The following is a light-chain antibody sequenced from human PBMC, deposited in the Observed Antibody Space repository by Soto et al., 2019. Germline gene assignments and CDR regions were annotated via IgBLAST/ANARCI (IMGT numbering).Light chain of an antibody. CDR2: EGS. CDR3: CAYAGSSTLGV. Sequence: QSALTQPASVSGSPGQSITISCTGTSSDVGSYNLVSWYQQHPGKAPKLMIYEGSKRPSGVSNRFSGSKSGNTASLTISGRQAEDEADYYCCAYAGSSTLGVFGGGTKVTVL. CDR1: SSDVGSYNL. J-gene: IGLJ2*01. V-gene: IGLV2-23*01.